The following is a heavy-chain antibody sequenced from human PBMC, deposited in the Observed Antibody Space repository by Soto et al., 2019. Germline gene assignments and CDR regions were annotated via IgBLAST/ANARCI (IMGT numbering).Heavy chain of an antibody. CDR3: ARRKKEAAVGIYYYYGMDV. D-gene: IGHD6-13*01. Sequence: GESLKISCKGSGYSFTSYWISWVRQMPGKGLEWMGRIDPSDSYTNYSPSLQGHVTISADKSISTAYLQWSSLKASDTAMYYCARRKKEAAVGIYYYYGMDVWGQGTTVTVSS. V-gene: IGHV5-10-1*01. CDR1: GYSFTSYW. J-gene: IGHJ6*02. CDR2: IDPSDSYT.